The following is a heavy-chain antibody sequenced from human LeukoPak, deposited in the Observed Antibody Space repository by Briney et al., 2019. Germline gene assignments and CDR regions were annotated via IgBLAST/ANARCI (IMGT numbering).Heavy chain of an antibody. CDR2: IKQDGSET. V-gene: IGHV3-7*01. CDR3: VSDRCSYCGSTKCYGCGWFDP. D-gene: IGHD2-2*01. CDR1: GFTFSNYW. Sequence: GGSLRLSCVVSGFTFSNYWMTWVRQAPGKGLEWVASIKQDGSETYYVDSVEGRFTISRDNTKNSVYLQMDGLRAEDTAVYFCVSDRCSYCGSTKCYGCGWFDPWGQGTLVTVSS. J-gene: IGHJ5*02.